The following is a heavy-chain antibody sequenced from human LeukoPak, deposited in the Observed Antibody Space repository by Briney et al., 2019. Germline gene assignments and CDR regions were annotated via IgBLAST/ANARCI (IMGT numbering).Heavy chain of an antibody. CDR3: ARRADGYNFAY. Sequence: GASVKVSCKASGYTFTDYYLHWVRQAPGQGPEWMGWINPNSGGTKYAQKFQGRVTMTRDTSISTAYMELSSLRSDDAAMYYCARRADGYNFAYWGQGTLVTVSS. CDR1: GYTFTDYY. D-gene: IGHD5-24*01. CDR2: INPNSGGT. J-gene: IGHJ4*02. V-gene: IGHV1-2*02.